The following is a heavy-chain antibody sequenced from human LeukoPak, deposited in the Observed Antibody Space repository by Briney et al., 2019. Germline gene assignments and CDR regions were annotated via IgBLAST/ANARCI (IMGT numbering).Heavy chain of an antibody. CDR3: ARPMDSSGWYDYFDY. Sequence: GESLKISRKGSGYSFTSYWIGWVRQMPGKGLEWMGIIYPGDSDTRYSPSFQGQVTISADKSISTAYLQWSSLKASDTAMYYCARPMDSSGWYDYFDYWGQGTLVTVSS. J-gene: IGHJ4*02. CDR1: GYSFTSYW. D-gene: IGHD6-19*01. CDR2: IYPGDSDT. V-gene: IGHV5-51*01.